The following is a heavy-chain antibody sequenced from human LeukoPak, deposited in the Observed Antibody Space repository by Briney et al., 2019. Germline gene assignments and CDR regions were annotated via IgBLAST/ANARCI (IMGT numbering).Heavy chain of an antibody. CDR3: ARGGHFDPFEYAFDV. D-gene: IGHD3-9*01. CDR1: GGSISSDIYY. CDR2: IYHTGSP. J-gene: IGHJ3*01. Sequence: SETLSLTCTVSGGSISSDIYYWGWIRHHPEEGLEWIGYIYHTGSPYQNPSLKSRATLSVTTYKNQSSLRLDSVTAADTAVYYCARGGHFDPFEYAFDVWGQGTMVTVSS. V-gene: IGHV4-31*03.